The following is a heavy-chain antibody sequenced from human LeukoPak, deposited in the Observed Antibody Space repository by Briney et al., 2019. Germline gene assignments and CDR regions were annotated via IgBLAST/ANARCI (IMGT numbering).Heavy chain of an antibody. J-gene: IGHJ4*02. V-gene: IGHV5-51*01. CDR1: GYSFTSYW. CDR2: IYPGDSDT. D-gene: IGHD5-24*01. Sequence: GVSLQISCKGSGYSFTSYWIRWVGQVPGKGLEGMGIIYPGDSDTRYSPSFQGQVTISADKSISTAYLQWSSLKASDTAMYYCARQEELAGSPLYWGQGTLVTVSS. CDR3: ARQEELAGSPLY.